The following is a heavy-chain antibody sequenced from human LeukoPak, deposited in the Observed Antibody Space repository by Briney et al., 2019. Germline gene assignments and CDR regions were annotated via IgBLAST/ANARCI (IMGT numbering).Heavy chain of an antibody. CDR2: INHNGGT. V-gene: IGHV4-34*01. D-gene: IGHD6-13*01. CDR3: ARGPAAVHP. Sequence: SETLSLTCAVYGYSLTNHYWIWMRQPPGKGLEWIGEINHNGGTNYNPSLKSRVTISVDTSKNQFFLRLSSVTAADTAVYYCARGPAAVHPWGQGTLVTVSS. J-gene: IGHJ5*02. CDR1: GYSLTNHY.